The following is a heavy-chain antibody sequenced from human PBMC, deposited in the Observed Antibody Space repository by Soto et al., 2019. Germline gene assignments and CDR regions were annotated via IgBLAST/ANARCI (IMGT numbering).Heavy chain of an antibody. CDR1: GFTVSSNY. J-gene: IGHJ2*01. D-gene: IGHD6-6*01. CDR3: ARDPGDSSSFWYFDL. V-gene: IGHV3-53*01. CDR2: IYSGGST. Sequence: EVQLVESGGGFIQPGGSLRLSCAASGFTVSSNYMSWVRQAPGKGLEWVSVIYSGGSTYYADSVKGRFTISRDNSKNTLYLQMNSLRAEDTAVYYCARDPGDSSSFWYFDLWGRGTLVTVSS.